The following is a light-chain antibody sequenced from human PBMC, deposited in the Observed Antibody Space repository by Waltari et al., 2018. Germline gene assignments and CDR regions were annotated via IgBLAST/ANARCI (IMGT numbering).Light chain of an antibody. V-gene: IGKV4-1*01. Sequence: DIVMTQSPESLGVSLGEKATINCKSSQSVLHSSNNRNYLAWYQPKPGQPPKLLIFWASSRDAGVPDLFSGSGAKTDFTLTISSLQPEDVATYYCQQYYRLRTFGQGTKVDIK. J-gene: IGKJ1*01. CDR2: WAS. CDR3: QQYYRLRT. CDR1: QSVLHSSNNRNY.